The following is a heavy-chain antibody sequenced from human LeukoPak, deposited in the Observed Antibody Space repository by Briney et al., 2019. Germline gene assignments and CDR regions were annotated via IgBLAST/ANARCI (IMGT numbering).Heavy chain of an antibody. V-gene: IGHV3-43*02. Sequence: GGSLRLSCAASGFTFDDYAMHWVRQAPGKGLEWVSLISGDGGSTYYADSVKGRFTISRDNSKNSLYLQMNSLRTEDTALYYCAKAGMGATLYYGMDVWGQGTRSPSP. D-gene: IGHD1-26*01. CDR3: AKAGMGATLYYGMDV. CDR2: ISGDGGST. J-gene: IGHJ6*02. CDR1: GFTFDDYA.